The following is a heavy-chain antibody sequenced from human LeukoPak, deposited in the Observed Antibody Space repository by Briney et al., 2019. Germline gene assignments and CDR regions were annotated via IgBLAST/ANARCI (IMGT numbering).Heavy chain of an antibody. CDR1: GYTLTELS. V-gene: IGHV1-24*01. D-gene: IGHD6-13*01. CDR2: FDPEDGET. Sequence: ASVKVSCKVSGYTLTELSMHWVRQAPGKGLEWMGGFDPEDGETIYAQKFQGRVTMTEDTSTDTAYMELSSLRSEDTAVYYCARDNSSSWTGPNYYYYYMDVWGKGTTVTVSS. J-gene: IGHJ6*03. CDR3: ARDNSSSWTGPNYYYYYMDV.